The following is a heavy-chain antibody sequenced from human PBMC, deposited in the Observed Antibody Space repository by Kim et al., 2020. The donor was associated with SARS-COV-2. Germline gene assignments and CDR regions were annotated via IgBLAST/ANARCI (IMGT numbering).Heavy chain of an antibody. J-gene: IGHJ6*03. CDR3: ARHETSLDQYSGYDFGVYYYYMDV. V-gene: IGHV5-51*01. Sequence: GESLKISCKGSGYSFTSYWIGWVRQMPGKGLEWMGIIYPGDSDTRYSPSFQGQVTISADKSISTAYLQWSSLKASDTAMYYCARHETSLDQYSGYDFGVYYYYMDVWGKGTTVTVSS. CDR2: IYPGDSDT. D-gene: IGHD5-12*01. CDR1: GYSFTSYW.